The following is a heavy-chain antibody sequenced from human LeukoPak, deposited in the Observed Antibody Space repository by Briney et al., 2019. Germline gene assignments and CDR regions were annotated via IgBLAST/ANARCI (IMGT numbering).Heavy chain of an antibody. CDR3: AKPLYDYVWGSYPLDY. V-gene: IGHV3-23*01. J-gene: IGHJ4*02. D-gene: IGHD3-16*02. CDR2: ISGSGGST. CDR1: GFTFSSYG. Sequence: GGSLRLSCAASGFTFSSYGMSWVRQAPGRGLEWVSAISGSGGSTYYADSVKGRFTISRDNSKNTLYLQMNSLRAEDTAVYYCAKPLYDYVWGSYPLDYWGQGTLVTVSS.